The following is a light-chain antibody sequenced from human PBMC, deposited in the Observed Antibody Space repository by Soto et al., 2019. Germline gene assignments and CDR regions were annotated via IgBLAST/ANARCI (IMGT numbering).Light chain of an antibody. CDR1: SSDVGNYDY. Sequence: QSVLTQPASVSGSPGQSITISCTGTSSDVGNYDYVSWYQQHPGKAPKLMIYDVSNRPSGVSNRFSGSKSGNTASLTISGLQAEDEADYYCSSYTSSNALVAFGGGTKVTVL. J-gene: IGLJ2*01. CDR2: DVS. CDR3: SSYTSSNALVA. V-gene: IGLV2-14*03.